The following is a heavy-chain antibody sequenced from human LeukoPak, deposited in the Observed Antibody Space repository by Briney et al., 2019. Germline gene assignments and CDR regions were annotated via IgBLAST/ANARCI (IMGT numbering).Heavy chain of an antibody. CDR1: GFSFGNYA. CDR3: AKDPLEAAGTIYFDN. Sequence: GGSLRLSFAASGFSFGNYAMCWVRQAPGRGLEWVSSISASGGTTYYADSVEGRFTISRDNSKNTLYLQMSSLRVEDTALYYCAKDPLEAAGTIYFDNSGQGTLVTVSS. V-gene: IGHV3-23*01. J-gene: IGHJ4*02. CDR2: ISASGGTT. D-gene: IGHD6-13*01.